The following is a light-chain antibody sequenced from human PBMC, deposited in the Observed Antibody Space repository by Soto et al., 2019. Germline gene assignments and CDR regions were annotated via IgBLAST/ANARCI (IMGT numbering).Light chain of an antibody. Sequence: DIQMTQSPSSLSASVGDRVTITCRASQSISTYLNCYQQKPGKAPQLQIYAASSLQSGVPSRFIGSGSGTDFTLTINSLQPEDFATYYCEQGYSTPVTFGGGTQVEIK. V-gene: IGKV1-39*01. CDR1: QSISTY. J-gene: IGKJ4*01. CDR3: EQGYSTPVT. CDR2: AAS.